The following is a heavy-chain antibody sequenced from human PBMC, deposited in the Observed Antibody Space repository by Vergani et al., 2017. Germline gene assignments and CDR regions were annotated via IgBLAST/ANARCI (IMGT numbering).Heavy chain of an antibody. CDR3: ARGLRRFWSGPIKAFDI. CDR2: ISSSSSYI. J-gene: IGHJ3*02. V-gene: IGHV3-21*01. CDR1: GFTFSSYS. D-gene: IGHD3-3*01. Sequence: EVQLVESGGGLVKPGGSLRLSCAASGFTFSSYSMNWVRQAPGKGLEWVSSISSSSSYIYYADSVKGRFTISRDNAKNSLYLQMNSLRAEYTAVYYCARGLRRFWSGPIKAFDIWGQGTMVTVSS.